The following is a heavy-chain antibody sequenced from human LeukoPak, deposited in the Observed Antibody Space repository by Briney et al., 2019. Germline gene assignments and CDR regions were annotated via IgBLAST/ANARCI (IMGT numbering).Heavy chain of an antibody. Sequence: PSETLSLTCAVYGGSFSGYYWSWIRQPPGKGLEWIGEINHSGSTNYNPSLQSRVTISVDTSKNQFSLKLSSVTAADKAVYYCAIFGNTAMGIEYFDYWGQGNLVTVSS. J-gene: IGHJ4*02. CDR3: AIFGNTAMGIEYFDY. V-gene: IGHV4-34*01. CDR2: INHSGST. CDR1: GGSFSGYY. D-gene: IGHD5-18*01.